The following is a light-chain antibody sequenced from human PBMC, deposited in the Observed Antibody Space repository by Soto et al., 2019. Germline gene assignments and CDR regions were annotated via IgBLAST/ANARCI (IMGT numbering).Light chain of an antibody. CDR2: GAS. J-gene: IGKJ1*01. Sequence: EIVMTQSPATLSVSPGERATLSCRASQSVSSNLAWYQQKPGQAPRLLIYGASTRATGIPARFSGSGSGTEFTLTISRLQSEDFAVYYCQQYNNGWTFGQGTKVEI. CDR1: QSVSSN. CDR3: QQYNNGWT. V-gene: IGKV3-15*01.